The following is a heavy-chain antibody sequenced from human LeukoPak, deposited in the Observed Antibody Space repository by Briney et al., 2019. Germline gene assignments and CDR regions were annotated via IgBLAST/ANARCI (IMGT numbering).Heavy chain of an antibody. CDR2: IYYSGST. CDR3: ASFSSEAADDAFDI. D-gene: IGHD6-13*01. J-gene: IGHJ3*02. Sequence: SETLSLTCTVSGGSISSYYWSWIRQPPGKGLEWIGYIYYSGSTNYNPSLKSRVTISVDTSKNQFSLKLSSVTAADTAVYYCASFSSEAADDAFDIWGQGTMVTVSS. V-gene: IGHV4-59*08. CDR1: GGSISSYY.